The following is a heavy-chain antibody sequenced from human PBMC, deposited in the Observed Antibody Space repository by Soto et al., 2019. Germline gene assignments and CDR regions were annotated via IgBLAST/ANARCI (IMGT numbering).Heavy chain of an antibody. Sequence: PWGTLTGTCTVCGGSIRGGGYYWGWIRHRPGKELEWSGYIYYTGSTNYNPSLKSRVTISVDTSKNQFSLKLSSVTAADTAVYYCARGGGAAAGSNFDYWGQGTLVTVSS. D-gene: IGHD6-13*01. J-gene: IGHJ4*01. CDR2: IYYTGST. V-gene: IGHV4-61*08. CDR3: ARGGGAAAGSNFDY. CDR1: GGSIRGGGYY.